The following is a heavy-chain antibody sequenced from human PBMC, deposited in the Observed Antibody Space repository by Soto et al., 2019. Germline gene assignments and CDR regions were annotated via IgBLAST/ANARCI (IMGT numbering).Heavy chain of an antibody. CDR3: ARDGIPATAIQSFDY. V-gene: IGHV1-46*01. CDR2: INPSGGST. J-gene: IGHJ4*02. D-gene: IGHD2-2*02. CDR1: GYTFTSYY. Sequence: ASVKVSCKASGYTFTSYYMHWVRQAPGQGLEWMGIINPSGGSTSYAQKFQGRVTMTRDTSTSTVYMELSSLRSEDTAVYYCARDGIPATAIQSFDYWGQGTLVTVS.